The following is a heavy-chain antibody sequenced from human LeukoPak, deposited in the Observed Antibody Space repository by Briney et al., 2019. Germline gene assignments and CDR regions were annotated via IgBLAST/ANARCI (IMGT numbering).Heavy chain of an antibody. Sequence: ASETLSLTCTVSGVSMSAYQWSWVRQSPEKGLEWIGCINTKGEASYNPSLKSRVTTSVDTSKSQFSLRLTSVTAADTAVYYCATSNDAKIAPFDHWGQGAPVTVSS. V-gene: IGHV4-4*09. CDR1: GVSMSAYQ. J-gene: IGHJ4*02. CDR2: INTKGEA. D-gene: IGHD2-21*01. CDR3: ATSNDAKIAPFDH.